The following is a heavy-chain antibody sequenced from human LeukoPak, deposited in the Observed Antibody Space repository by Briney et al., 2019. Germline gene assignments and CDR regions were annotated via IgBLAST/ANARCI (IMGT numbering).Heavy chain of an antibody. J-gene: IGHJ4*02. CDR3: ATGHYGDSRHDY. CDR2: YDPEDGET. D-gene: IGHD4-17*01. V-gene: IGHV1-24*01. Sequence: GASVKVSCKVSGYALTELSTHWVRQAPGKGLEWMGSYDPEDGETVYAQKFQGRATMTEDTSADTAYMELSSLRSEDTAVYYSATGHYGDSRHDYWGQGTLVTVSS. CDR1: GYALTELS.